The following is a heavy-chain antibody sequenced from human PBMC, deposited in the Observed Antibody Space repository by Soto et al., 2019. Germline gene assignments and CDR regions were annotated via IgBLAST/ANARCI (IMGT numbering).Heavy chain of an antibody. CDR3: ARDPALWELLLFDY. D-gene: IGHD1-26*01. CDR1: GFTFSSYS. Sequence: EVQLVESGGGLVQPGGSLRLSCAASGFTFSSYSMNWVRQAPGKGLEWVSYISSSSSTIYYADSVKGRFTISRDNAKNSLYLQVNSLRDEDTAVYYCARDPALWELLLFDYWGQGTLVTVSS. V-gene: IGHV3-48*02. J-gene: IGHJ4*02. CDR2: ISSSSSTI.